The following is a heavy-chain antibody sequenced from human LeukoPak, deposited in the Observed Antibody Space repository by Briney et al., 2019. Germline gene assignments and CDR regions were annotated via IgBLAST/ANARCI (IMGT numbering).Heavy chain of an antibody. V-gene: IGHV3-74*01. CDR3: AKDRGYDSSGYYHY. D-gene: IGHD3-22*01. Sequence: PGGSLRLSCAASGFTFSSYWMHWVRQVPGKGLVWVSRINSDGSSTSYADSVKGRFTISRDNAKNSLYLQMNSLRAEDTALYYCAKDRGYDSSGYYHYWGQGTLVTVSS. J-gene: IGHJ4*02. CDR2: INSDGSST. CDR1: GFTFSSYW.